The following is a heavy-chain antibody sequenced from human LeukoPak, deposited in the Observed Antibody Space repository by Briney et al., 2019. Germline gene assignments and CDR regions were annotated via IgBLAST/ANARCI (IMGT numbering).Heavy chain of an antibody. V-gene: IGHV1-18*01. J-gene: IGHJ4*02. Sequence: SVKVSCKASGYTFTSYGISWVRQAPGQGLEWMGWISAYNGNTNYAQKLQGRVTMTTDTSTSTAYMELRSLRSDDTAVYYCARKLGYCSGGSCYLCDYWGQGTLVTVSS. CDR1: GYTFTSYG. CDR2: ISAYNGNT. CDR3: ARKLGYCSGGSCYLCDY. D-gene: IGHD2-15*01.